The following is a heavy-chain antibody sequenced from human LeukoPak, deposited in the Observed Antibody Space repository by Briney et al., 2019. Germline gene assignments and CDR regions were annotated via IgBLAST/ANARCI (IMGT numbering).Heavy chain of an antibody. CDR2: INPNSGDT. J-gene: IGHJ4*02. V-gene: IGHV1-2*02. Sequence: ASVKVSCKASGYTFTGYYLHRVRQAPGQGLEWMGWINPNSGDTKYAQKFQGRVTMTRDTSISTAYMELSRLTSDDTVVYYCAKSSPTKGGESSPFDYWGQGTLVTVSS. CDR3: AKSSPTKGGESSPFDY. CDR1: GYTFTGYY. D-gene: IGHD3-16*02.